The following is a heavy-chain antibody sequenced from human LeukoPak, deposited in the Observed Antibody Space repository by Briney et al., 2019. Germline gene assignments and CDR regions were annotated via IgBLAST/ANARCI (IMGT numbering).Heavy chain of an antibody. CDR2: IYHSGST. V-gene: IGHV4-30-2*01. CDR1: GGSISSGGYY. J-gene: IGHJ3*02. D-gene: IGHD5-12*01. Sequence: SETLSLTCTVSGGSISSGGYYWSWIRQPPGKGLEWIGYIYHSGSTYYNPSLKSRVTISVDTSKNQFSLKLSSVTAADTAVYYCARDSADSGYGDAFDIWGQGTMVTVSS. CDR3: ARDSADSGYGDAFDI.